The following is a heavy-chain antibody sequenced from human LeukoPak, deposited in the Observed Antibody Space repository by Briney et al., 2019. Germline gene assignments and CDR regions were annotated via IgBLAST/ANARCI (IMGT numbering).Heavy chain of an antibody. V-gene: IGHV4-39*01. Sequence: SETLSLTCTVSGGSISSSSYYWGWIRQPPGKGLEWIGSIYYSGSTYYNPSLKSRVTISVDTSKNQFSLKLSSVTAADTAEYYCARLTIPNWYFDLWGRGTLVTVSS. CDR2: IYYSGST. J-gene: IGHJ2*01. CDR1: GGSISSSSYY. CDR3: ARLTIPNWYFDL. D-gene: IGHD4/OR15-4a*01.